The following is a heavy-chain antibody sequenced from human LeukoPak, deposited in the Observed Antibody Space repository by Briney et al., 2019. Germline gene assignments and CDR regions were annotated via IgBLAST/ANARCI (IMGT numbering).Heavy chain of an antibody. V-gene: IGHV3-49*04. Sequence: GRSLRFSCTASGFTFGDDAMSWVRQAPGKGLEWVGFIRSKAYGGTTEYAASVKGRFTISRDDSKSIAYLQMNSLKTEDTAVYYCTRDPGAYDYVWGSYRFYYYSYGMHVWGKGTTVTVSS. D-gene: IGHD3-16*02. CDR3: TRDPGAYDYVWGSYRFYYYSYGMHV. CDR2: IRSKAYGGTT. CDR1: GFTFGDDA. J-gene: IGHJ6*04.